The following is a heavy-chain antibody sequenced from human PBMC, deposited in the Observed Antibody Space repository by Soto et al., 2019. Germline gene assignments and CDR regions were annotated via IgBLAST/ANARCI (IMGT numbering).Heavy chain of an antibody. V-gene: IGHV2-5*02. CDR2: IYWDDAK. Sequence: QITLKESGPTLVRPPQTLTLTCTFSGFSLTSGVGVGWIRQPPGKALQWLALIYWDDAKRYSPSLNNRLTITKETSKNQGVLTMTNVGPVDTATYFCAHIDPEIVTVGGHGGFDYWGQGTLVTVSS. CDR1: GFSLTSGVG. J-gene: IGHJ4*02. D-gene: IGHD5-12*01. CDR3: AHIDPEIVTVGGHGGFDY.